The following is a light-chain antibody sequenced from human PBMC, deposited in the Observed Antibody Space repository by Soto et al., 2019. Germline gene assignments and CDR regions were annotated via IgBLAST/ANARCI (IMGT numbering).Light chain of an antibody. V-gene: IGKV3-20*01. Sequence: EIVLTQSPATLSLSPGERATLSCRASQSVSSSYLAWYQQKPGQAPRLLIYGASSRATGIPDRFSGSGSGTDFTLTISRLEPEEFAVYYCQQYGSSPPLTFGGGTKVDIK. J-gene: IGKJ4*01. CDR2: GAS. CDR3: QQYGSSPPLT. CDR1: QSVSSSY.